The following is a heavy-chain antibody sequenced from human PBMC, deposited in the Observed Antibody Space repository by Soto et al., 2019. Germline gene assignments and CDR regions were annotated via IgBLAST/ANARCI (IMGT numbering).Heavy chain of an antibody. D-gene: IGHD3-22*01. Sequence: GGSLRLSCAASGFTFSNAWMSWVRQAPGKGLEWVGRIKSKTDGGTTDYAAPVKGRFTISRDDSKNTLYLQMNSLKTEDTAAYYCTTETTGYYDSSGYLAFDIWGQGTMVTVSS. J-gene: IGHJ3*02. CDR1: GFTFSNAW. V-gene: IGHV3-15*01. CDR2: IKSKTDGGTT. CDR3: TTETTGYYDSSGYLAFDI.